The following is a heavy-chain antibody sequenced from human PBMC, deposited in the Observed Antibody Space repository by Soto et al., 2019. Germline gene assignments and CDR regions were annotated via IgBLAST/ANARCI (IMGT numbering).Heavy chain of an antibody. CDR2: IYDNGGT. V-gene: IGHV4-39*01. J-gene: IGHJ4*02. CDR1: GDSISSKNYY. Sequence: SETLSLICTVSGDSISSKNYYWEWIRLPPGKGLEWIGSIYDNGGTYYNPSLKSRVTIHVETPKKQISLKLKSVTAADSALYYCARRSHRSGSGSFIEKWGQGTLVTVSS. D-gene: IGHD3-10*01. CDR3: ARRSHRSGSGSFIEK.